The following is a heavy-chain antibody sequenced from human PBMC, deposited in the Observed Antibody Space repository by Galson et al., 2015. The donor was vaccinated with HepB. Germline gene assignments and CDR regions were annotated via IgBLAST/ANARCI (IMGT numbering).Heavy chain of an antibody. V-gene: IGHV1-2*04. CDR1: GYTFTGYY. CDR2: INPNSGGT. J-gene: IGHJ6*02. Sequence: SVKVSCKASGYTFTGYYMHRVRQAPGQGLEWMGWINPNSGGTNYAQEFQGWVTMTRDTSISTAYMELSRLRSDDTAVYYCARGGIAVTPGGIYYYYYYGMDVWGQGTTVTVSS. D-gene: IGHD6-19*01. CDR3: ARGGIAVTPGGIYYYYYYGMDV.